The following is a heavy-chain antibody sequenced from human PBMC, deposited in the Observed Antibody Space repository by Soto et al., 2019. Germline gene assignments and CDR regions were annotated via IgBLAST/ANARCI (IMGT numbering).Heavy chain of an antibody. J-gene: IGHJ4*02. V-gene: IGHV4-30-4*01. CDR1: GGSINSNAYY. CDR2: IHNSGSS. D-gene: IGHD5-12*01. Sequence: NPSETLSLTCTVSGGSINSNAYYWSWIRQPPGKGLEWIGYIHNSGSSHYRPSLKSRVNISLDTSRNQFSLKLRSVTAADTAMYSCARLRDGYNSFDYWGLGIRVTVS. CDR3: ARLRDGYNSFDY.